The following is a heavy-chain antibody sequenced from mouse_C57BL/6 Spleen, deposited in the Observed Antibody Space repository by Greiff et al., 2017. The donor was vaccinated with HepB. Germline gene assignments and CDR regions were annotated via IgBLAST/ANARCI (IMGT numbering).Heavy chain of an antibody. CDR2: ISTGGSYT. V-gene: IGHV5-6*02. D-gene: IGHD5-1*01. J-gene: IGHJ4*01. CDR3: ERRSTSYAMDY. CDR1: GFTFSSYG. Sequence: EVKLVESGGDLVKPGGSLKLSCAASGFTFSSYGMSWVRQTPDTRLEWVATISTGGSYTYYPDRLKVRITIARDNAKNTMYTQMSSLTSEDTAMYDCERRSTSYAMDYWGQGTSVTVSS.